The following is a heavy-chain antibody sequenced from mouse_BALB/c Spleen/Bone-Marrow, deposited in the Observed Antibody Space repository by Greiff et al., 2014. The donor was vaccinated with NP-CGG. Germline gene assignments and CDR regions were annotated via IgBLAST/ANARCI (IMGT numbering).Heavy chain of an antibody. D-gene: IGHD2-4*01. V-gene: IGHV5-6*02. CDR2: IGSGGSYT. Sequence: DVMLVESGGDLVRPGGPLKLSCAASGFTFSSYDMSWVRQTPDKRLEWVATIGSGGSYTYYPDSVKGRFTISRDNAKNTLYLQMSSLKSEDTAMYYCSRLSYDYDGAWFAYWGQGTLVTVSA. J-gene: IGHJ3*01. CDR3: SRLSYDYDGAWFAY. CDR1: GFTFSSYD.